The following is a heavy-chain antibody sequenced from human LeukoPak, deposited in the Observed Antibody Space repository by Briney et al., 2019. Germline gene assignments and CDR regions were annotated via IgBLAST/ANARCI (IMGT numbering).Heavy chain of an antibody. Sequence: PGGSLRLSCAASGFTFSDYYMSWIRQAPGKELEWVSYISSSGSTIYYADSVKGRFTISRDNAKNSLYLQMNSLRAEDTAVYYCARLDYYDSSGAFDYWGQGTLVTVSS. V-gene: IGHV3-11*01. CDR2: ISSSGSTI. J-gene: IGHJ4*02. CDR3: ARLDYYDSSGAFDY. D-gene: IGHD3-22*01. CDR1: GFTFSDYY.